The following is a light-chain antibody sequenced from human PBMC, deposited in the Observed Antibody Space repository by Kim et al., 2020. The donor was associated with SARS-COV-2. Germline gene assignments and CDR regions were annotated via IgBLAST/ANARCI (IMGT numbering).Light chain of an antibody. V-gene: IGLV3-19*01. CDR1: SLRTFY. J-gene: IGLJ3*02. CDR3: NSRDSTTNYWI. CDR2: GEN. Sequence: SSELTQDPTVSVALGQTVTITCQGDSLRTFYASWYQQRPGQAPVLVIYGENNRPSGIPDRFSASNSGDIASLTISGAQAEDEAAYYCNSRDSTTNYWIFGGGTQLTVL.